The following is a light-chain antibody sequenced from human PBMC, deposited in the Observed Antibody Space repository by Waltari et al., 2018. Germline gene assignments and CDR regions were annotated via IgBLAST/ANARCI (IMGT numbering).Light chain of an antibody. CDR1: NLGTKY. CDR3: QAWDSGSGVV. V-gene: IGLV3-1*01. CDR2: QDN. J-gene: IGLJ3*02. Sequence: SYEVTQPPSVSVSPGQTARITCSGDNLGTKYACWYQQKPGQSPVLVIYQDNKRPSGIPERLSGFNSGNTATLTISGTQAIDEADYYCQAWDSGSGVVFGGVTKLTVL.